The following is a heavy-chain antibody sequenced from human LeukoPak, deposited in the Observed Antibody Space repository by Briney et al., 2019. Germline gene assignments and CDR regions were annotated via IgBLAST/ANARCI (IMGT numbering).Heavy chain of an antibody. J-gene: IGHJ4*02. V-gene: IGHV4-39*07. CDR2: INHSGST. D-gene: IGHD3-22*01. Sequence: SETLSLTCTVSGGSISSSSYYWGWIRQPPGKGLEWIGEINHSGSTNYNPSLKSRVTISVDTSKNQFSLKLSSVTAADTAVYYCASLYYDSSGYYRPIDYWGQGTLVTVSS. CDR1: GGSISSSSYY. CDR3: ASLYYDSSGYYRPIDY.